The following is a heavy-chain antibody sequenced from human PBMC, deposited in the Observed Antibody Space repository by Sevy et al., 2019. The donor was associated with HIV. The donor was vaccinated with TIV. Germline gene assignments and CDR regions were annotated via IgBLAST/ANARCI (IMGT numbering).Heavy chain of an antibody. Sequence: SETLSLTCTVSGDSVSSGSYYWSWIRQPPGKGLEWIGYIYYSGSTNYNPSLKSRVTISVDTSKNQFSLKLSSVTAADTAVYYCARYIVTIFGVVIVEPWGQGTLVTVSS. V-gene: IGHV4-61*01. J-gene: IGHJ5*02. CDR2: IYYSGST. D-gene: IGHD3-3*01. CDR1: GDSVSSGSYY. CDR3: ARYIVTIFGVVIVEP.